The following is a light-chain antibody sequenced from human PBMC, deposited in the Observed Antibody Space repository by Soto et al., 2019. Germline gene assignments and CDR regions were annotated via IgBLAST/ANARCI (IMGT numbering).Light chain of an antibody. V-gene: IGKV3-20*01. Sequence: EIVLTQSPGTLSLSPGERATLSCRASQSVSSNYLAWYQQQPGQAPRLLIYGASTRATGIPDRFSGSGSATDFTLTISRLEPEDFAVYYCQRYGTSPPLTFGGGTKVEIK. CDR1: QSVSSNY. CDR3: QRYGTSPPLT. CDR2: GAS. J-gene: IGKJ4*01.